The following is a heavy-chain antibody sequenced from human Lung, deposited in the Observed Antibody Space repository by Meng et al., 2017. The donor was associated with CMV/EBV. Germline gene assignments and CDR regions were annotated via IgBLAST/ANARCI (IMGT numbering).Heavy chain of an antibody. Sequence: GEXXKISCAASGFTFSSYSMNWVRQAPGKGLEWVSSISSSSSYISYADSVKGRFIISRDNAKNSLYLQMNSLRAEDTAVYHCAPTYYYDSSGYYPFDYWGQGKXV. CDR3: APTYYYDSSGYYPFDY. D-gene: IGHD3-22*01. V-gene: IGHV3-21*01. CDR1: GFTFSSYS. J-gene: IGHJ4*02. CDR2: ISSSSSYI.